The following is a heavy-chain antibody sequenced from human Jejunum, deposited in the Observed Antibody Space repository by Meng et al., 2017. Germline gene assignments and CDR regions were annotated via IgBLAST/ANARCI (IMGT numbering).Heavy chain of an antibody. CDR2: ISSHGGSTI. V-gene: IGHV3-48*03. CDR3: ATDRRASWFSP. CDR1: GFTFGSYE. Sequence: GESLKISCVGSGFTFGSYEMNWVRQAPGKGLEWISFISSHGGSTIYYSDFVRGRFTISRDDAKNSLFLQMNSLRAEDTAVYYCATDRRASWFSPWGQGTLVTVSS. J-gene: IGHJ5*02.